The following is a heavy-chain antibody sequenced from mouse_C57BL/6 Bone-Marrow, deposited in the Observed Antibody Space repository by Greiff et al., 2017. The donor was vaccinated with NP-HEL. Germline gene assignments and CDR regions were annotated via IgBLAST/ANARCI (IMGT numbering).Heavy chain of an antibody. CDR2: IYPRSGNT. J-gene: IGHJ2*01. V-gene: IGHV1-81*01. CDR1: GYTFTSYG. Sequence: QVQLKQSGAELARPGASVKLSCKASGYTFTSYGISWVKQRTGQGLEWIGEIYPRSGNTYYNEQFKGQATLTADKSSSTAYMELRRLTSEDAAVYFYARRAHCGRVPWYFDYWGQGTTLTVSS. D-gene: IGHD1-1*01. CDR3: ARRAHCGRVPWYFDY.